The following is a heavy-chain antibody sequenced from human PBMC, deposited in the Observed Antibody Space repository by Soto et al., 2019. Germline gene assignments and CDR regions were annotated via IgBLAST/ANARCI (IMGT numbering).Heavy chain of an antibody. CDR2: IYYSGST. CDR1: GGSISSYY. Sequence: SPTLSLTCTVSGGSISSYYWSWIRQPPGKGLEWIGYIYYSGSTNYNPSLKSRVTISVDTSKNQFSLKLSSVTAADTAVYYCATYRALGGYYDSSGYSDAFDIWGQGTMVTVSS. CDR3: ATYRALGGYYDSSGYSDAFDI. V-gene: IGHV4-59*01. J-gene: IGHJ3*02. D-gene: IGHD3-22*01.